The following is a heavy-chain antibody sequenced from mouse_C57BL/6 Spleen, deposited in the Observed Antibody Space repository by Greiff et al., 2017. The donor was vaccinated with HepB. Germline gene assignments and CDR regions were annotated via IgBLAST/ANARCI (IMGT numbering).Heavy chain of an antibody. CDR2: IDPSDSYT. Sequence: VQLQQSGAELVKPGASVKLSCKASGYTFTSYWMQWVKQRPGQGLEWIGEIDPSDSYTNYNQKFKGKATLTVDTSSSTAYMQLSSLTSEDSAVYYCAGGYGRSPFAYWGQGTLVTVSA. V-gene: IGHV1-50*01. CDR3: AGGYGRSPFAY. J-gene: IGHJ3*01. D-gene: IGHD1-1*01. CDR1: GYTFTSYW.